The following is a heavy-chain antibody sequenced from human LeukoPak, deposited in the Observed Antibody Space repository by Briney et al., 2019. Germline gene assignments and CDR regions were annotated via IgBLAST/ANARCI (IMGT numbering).Heavy chain of an antibody. D-gene: IGHD3-22*01. J-gene: IGHJ4*02. CDR2: INHSGST. CDR3: ARGYYYDSSGYYPPDY. Sequence: PSETLSLTCAVYGGSFSGYYWSWIRQPPGKGLEWIGEINHSGSTNYNPSLKSRVTISVDTSKNQFSLKLSSATAADTAVYYCARGYYYDSSGYYPPDYWGQGTLVTVSS. CDR1: GGSFSGYY. V-gene: IGHV4-34*01.